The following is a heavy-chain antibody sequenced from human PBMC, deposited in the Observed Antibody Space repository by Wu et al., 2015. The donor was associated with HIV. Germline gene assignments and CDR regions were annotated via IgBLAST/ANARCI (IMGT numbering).Heavy chain of an antibody. D-gene: IGHD6-13*01. CDR1: GYTFTGYY. V-gene: IGHV1-2*02. Sequence: QVQLVQSGAEVKKPGASVKVSCKASGYTFTGYYMHWVRQAPGQGLEWMGWINPNSGGTNYAQKFQGRVTMTRDTSISTAYMELSRLRSDDTAVYYCARSIAAAGSPPNFDYWGQGTLVTVSS. J-gene: IGHJ4*02. CDR3: ARSIAAAGSPPNFDY. CDR2: INPNSGGT.